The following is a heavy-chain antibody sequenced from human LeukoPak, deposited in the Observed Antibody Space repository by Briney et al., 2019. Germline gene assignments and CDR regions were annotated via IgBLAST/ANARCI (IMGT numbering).Heavy chain of an antibody. V-gene: IGHV4-4*02. CDR1: GGSISSSNW. J-gene: IGHJ5*02. CDR3: ARASYYDSSGTNWFDP. D-gene: IGHD3-22*01. CDR2: IYHSGST. Sequence: SETLSLTCAVSGGSISSSNWWSWVRQPPGKGLERIGEIYHSGSTNYNPSLKSRVTISVDKSKNQFSLKLSSVTAADTAVYYCARASYYDSSGTNWFDPWGQGTLVTVSS.